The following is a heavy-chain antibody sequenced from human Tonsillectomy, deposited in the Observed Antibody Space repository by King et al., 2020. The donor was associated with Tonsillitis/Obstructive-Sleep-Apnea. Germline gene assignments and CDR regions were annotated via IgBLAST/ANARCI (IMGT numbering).Heavy chain of an antibody. D-gene: IGHD2-2*01. CDR3: ARHYDNIDVPAPKALDF. V-gene: IGHV3-30*04. CDR1: GFTFNDYA. Sequence: VQLVESGGGVVQPGRSLRLSCAASGFTFNDYAFHWVRQAPGKGLEWVAAMSYDGSIKHYADSVKGRFTISRDNSKNTLYLQMNSLRAADTAVYYCARHYDNIDVPAPKALDFWGQGTLVTVSS. CDR2: MSYDGSIK. J-gene: IGHJ4*02.